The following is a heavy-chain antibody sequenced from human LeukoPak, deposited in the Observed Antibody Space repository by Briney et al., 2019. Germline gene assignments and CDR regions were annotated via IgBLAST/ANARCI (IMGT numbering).Heavy chain of an antibody. V-gene: IGHV3-66*01. CDR1: GYTVSSNY. J-gene: IGHJ5*02. D-gene: IGHD3-16*01. CDR3: ARDLGNWFDP. Sequence: GGSLRLSCAASGYTVSSNYMSWVRQAPGKGLEWVSVIYSGSSTYYADSVKGRFTISRDNSKNTLYLQMNSLRAEDTAVYHCARDLGNWFDPWSQGTLVTVSS. CDR2: IYSGSST.